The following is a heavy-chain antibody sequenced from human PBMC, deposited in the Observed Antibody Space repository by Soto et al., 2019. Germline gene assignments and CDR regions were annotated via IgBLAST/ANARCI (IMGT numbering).Heavy chain of an antibody. CDR2: INPSGGST. V-gene: IGHV1-46*01. J-gene: IGHJ4*02. CDR1: GYTFTSYY. CDR3: ARDPPTDDSSGYHFDY. Sequence: ASVKVSYKASGYTFTSYYMHWVRQAPGQGLEWMGIINPSGGSTSYAQKFQGRVTMTRDTSTSTVYMELSSLRSEDTAVYYCARDPPTDDSSGYHFDYWGQGTLVTVSS. D-gene: IGHD3-22*01.